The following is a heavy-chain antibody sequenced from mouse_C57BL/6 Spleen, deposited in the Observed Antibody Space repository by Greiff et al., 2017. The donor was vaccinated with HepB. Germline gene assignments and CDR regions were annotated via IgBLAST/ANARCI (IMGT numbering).Heavy chain of an antibody. CDR1: GYTFTSYW. J-gene: IGHJ2*01. CDR2: IYPGSGST. CDR3: ARMGYDGGYFDY. V-gene: IGHV1-55*01. D-gene: IGHD2-14*01. Sequence: VQLQQPGAELVKPGASVKMSCKASGYTFTSYWITWVKQRPGQGLEWIGDIYPGSGSTNYNEKFKSKATLTVDTSSSTAYMQLSSLTSEDSAVYYCARMGYDGGYFDYWGQGTTLTVSS.